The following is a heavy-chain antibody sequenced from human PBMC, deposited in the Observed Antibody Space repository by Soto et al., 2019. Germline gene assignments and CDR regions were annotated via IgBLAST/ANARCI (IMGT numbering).Heavy chain of an antibody. J-gene: IGHJ4*02. CDR2: INPSGGST. CDR3: ARDGRSSYSSAWYYFDY. Sequence: ASVTVSCKASGYTFTSYYMYWVRQAPGQGLEWMGIINPSGGSTSYAQKFQGRVTMTRDTSTSTVYMELSSLRSEDTAVYYCARDGRSSYSSAWYYFDYWGQGTLVTVSS. CDR1: GYTFTSYY. V-gene: IGHV1-46*01. D-gene: IGHD6-19*01.